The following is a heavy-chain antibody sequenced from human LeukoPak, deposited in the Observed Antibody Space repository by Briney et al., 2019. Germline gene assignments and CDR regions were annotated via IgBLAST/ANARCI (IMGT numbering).Heavy chain of an antibody. V-gene: IGHV3-30*03. CDR3: TTAWSIAVAALPRYAFDI. D-gene: IGHD6-19*01. J-gene: IGHJ3*02. CDR2: ISYDGSNK. CDR1: GFTFSSYG. Sequence: GRSLRLSCAASGFTFSSYGMHWVRQAPGKGLEWVAVISYDGSNKYYADSVKGRFTISRDNSKNTLYLQMNSLKTEDTAVYYCTTAWSIAVAALPRYAFDIWGQGTMVTVSS.